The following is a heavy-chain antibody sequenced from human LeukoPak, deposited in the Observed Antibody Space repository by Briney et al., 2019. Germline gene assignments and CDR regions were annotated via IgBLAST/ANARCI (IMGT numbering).Heavy chain of an antibody. CDR2: ISSSSSYI. J-gene: IGHJ3*02. Sequence: KPGGSLRLSCAASGFTFSSYSMNWVRQAPGKGLEWVSSISSSSSYIYYADSVKGRFTISRDNAKNSLYLQMNSLRAEDTAVYYCARAVYSSSWSNAFDIWGQGTMVTVSS. CDR3: ARAVYSSSWSNAFDI. D-gene: IGHD6-13*01. V-gene: IGHV3-21*01. CDR1: GFTFSSYS.